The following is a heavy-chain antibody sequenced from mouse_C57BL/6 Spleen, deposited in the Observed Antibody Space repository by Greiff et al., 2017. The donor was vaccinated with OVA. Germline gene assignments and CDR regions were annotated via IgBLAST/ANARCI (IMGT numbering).Heavy chain of an antibody. Sequence: QVQLQQSGTALVKPGASVKLSCKASGYTFTSYWMHWVQQRPGQGFEWIGNINPSNGGTNYNEQFKSKATLTVDKSSSTAYMQLSSLTSEDAAVYYCARYGYGFAYWGQGTLVTVSA. D-gene: IGHD1-2*01. CDR3: ARYGYGFAY. CDR2: INPSNGGT. CDR1: GYTFTSYW. V-gene: IGHV1-53*01. J-gene: IGHJ3*01.